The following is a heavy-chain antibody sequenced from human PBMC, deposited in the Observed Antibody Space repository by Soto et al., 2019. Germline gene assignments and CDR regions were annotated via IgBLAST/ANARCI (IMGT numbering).Heavy chain of an antibody. D-gene: IGHD2-15*01. CDR1: GFTFDDNA. CDR2: INWKSDI. J-gene: IGHJ5*02. Sequence: GGSLRLSCAVSGFTFDDNAMHWVRQAPEKGLEWVAGINWKSDIDYSDSVKGRFTTSSDNAANSLYLLLNSLRTEDTASYYCGLERGRGGRNRFISWGQGTQVTVSS. CDR3: GLERGRGGRNRFIS. V-gene: IGHV3-9*01.